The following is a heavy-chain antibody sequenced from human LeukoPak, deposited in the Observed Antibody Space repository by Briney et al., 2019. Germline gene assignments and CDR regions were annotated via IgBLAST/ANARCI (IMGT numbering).Heavy chain of an antibody. CDR1: GFTFSSYA. Sequence: PGGSLRLSCAASGFTFSSYAMSWVRQAPGKRLEWVSAISGSGGSTYYADSVKGRFTISRDNSKNTLYLQMNSLRAEDTAVYYCAKDLVGIAAAGYFDYWGQGTLVTVSS. J-gene: IGHJ4*02. CDR3: AKDLVGIAAAGYFDY. V-gene: IGHV3-23*01. CDR2: ISGSGGST. D-gene: IGHD6-13*01.